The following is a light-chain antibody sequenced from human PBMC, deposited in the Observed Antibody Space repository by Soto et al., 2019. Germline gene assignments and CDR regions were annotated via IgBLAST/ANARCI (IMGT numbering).Light chain of an antibody. CDR1: QSVGSN. CDR2: GAS. J-gene: IGKJ1*01. CDR3: QQYYNRPPWT. V-gene: IGKV3-15*01. Sequence: EIMLTQSPATLSVSPGERATLSCRASQSVGSNLAWYQQKPGQAPRLLIFGASTRATGAPTRFSGSGSGTEFTLTISSLQSEDFALYFCQQYYNRPPWTFGQGTKVEIK.